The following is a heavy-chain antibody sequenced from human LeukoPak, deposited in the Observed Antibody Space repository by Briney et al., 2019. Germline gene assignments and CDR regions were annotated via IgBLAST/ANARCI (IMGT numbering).Heavy chain of an antibody. CDR1: GFTFSIYG. Sequence: GGSLRLSCAASGFTFSIYGMHWVRQAPGKGLEWVAVISYDGSKNYFADSVKGRFTISRDNSKNTLYLLMNSLRAEDTAVYYCANLVGATPYWGQGTLVTVSS. CDR2: ISYDGSKN. V-gene: IGHV3-30*18. J-gene: IGHJ4*02. CDR3: ANLVGATPY. D-gene: IGHD1-26*01.